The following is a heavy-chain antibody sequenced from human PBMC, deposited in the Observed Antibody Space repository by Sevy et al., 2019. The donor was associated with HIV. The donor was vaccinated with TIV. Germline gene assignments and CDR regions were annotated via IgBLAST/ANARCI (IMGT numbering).Heavy chain of an antibody. V-gene: IGHV3-21*01. CDR3: ARDLRNYDFWSGTTYMDV. CDR2: ISSSSSYI. J-gene: IGHJ6*03. CDR1: GFTFSTYG. D-gene: IGHD3-3*01. Sequence: GGSLRLSCVASGFTFSTYGMNWVRQAPGKGLEWVSSISSSSSYIYYADSVKGRFTISRDNAKNSLYLQMSSLRAEDTAVYYCARDLRNYDFWSGTTYMDVWGKGTTVTVSS.